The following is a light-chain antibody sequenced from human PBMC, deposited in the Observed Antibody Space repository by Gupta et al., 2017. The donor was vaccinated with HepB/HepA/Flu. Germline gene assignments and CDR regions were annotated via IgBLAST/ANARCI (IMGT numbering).Light chain of an antibody. CDR1: QSVLYSSNNKNY. V-gene: IGKV4-1*01. CDR2: WAS. J-gene: IGKJ2*01. Sequence: GSLGERATINCKSSQSVLYSSNNKNYLAWFQQKPGQPPKLLIYWASTRKSGVPDRFSGSGSGTDFTLTISSLQAEAVAVYYCQQYESTPYTFGQGTKMEIK. CDR3: QQYESTPYT.